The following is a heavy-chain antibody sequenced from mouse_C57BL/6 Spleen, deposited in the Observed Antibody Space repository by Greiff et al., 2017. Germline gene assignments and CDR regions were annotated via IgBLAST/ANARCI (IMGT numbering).Heavy chain of an antibody. Sequence: VQLQQPGAELVKPGASVKLSCKASGYTFTSYWMQWVKQRPGQGLEWIGEIYPSDSYTNYNQKFKGKATLTVDTSSSTAYMQLSSLTSEDSAVYYCARNYGSSYYYAMDYGGQGTSVTVSS. CDR1: GYTFTSYW. CDR3: ARNYGSSYYYAMDY. V-gene: IGHV1-50*01. J-gene: IGHJ4*01. D-gene: IGHD1-1*01. CDR2: IYPSDSYT.